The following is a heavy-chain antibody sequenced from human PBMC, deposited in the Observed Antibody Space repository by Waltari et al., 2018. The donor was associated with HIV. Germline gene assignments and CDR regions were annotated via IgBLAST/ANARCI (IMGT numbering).Heavy chain of an antibody. D-gene: IGHD3-22*01. CDR2: INHSGST. V-gene: IGHV4-34*01. Sequence: QVQLQQWGAGLLKPSETLSLTCAVYGGSFSGYYWSWSRQPPGKGLEWIGEINHSGSTNYNPSLKSRVTISVDTSKNQFSLKLSSVTAADTAVYYCARAPLQGYYDIWGQGTTVTVSS. CDR3: ARAPLQGYYDI. J-gene: IGHJ6*02. CDR1: GGSFSGYY.